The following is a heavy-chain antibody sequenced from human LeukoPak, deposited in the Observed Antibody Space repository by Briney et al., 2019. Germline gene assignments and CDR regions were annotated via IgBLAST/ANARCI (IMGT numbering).Heavy chain of an antibody. J-gene: IGHJ6*03. D-gene: IGHD5-12*01. CDR2: ISSSSSYI. CDR1: EFTFSSYN. Sequence: PGGSLRLSCAASEFTFSSYNMNWVRQAPGKGLEWVSSISSSSSYIYYADSVKGRFTISRDNAKNSLYLQMNSLRAEDTAVYYCARDMVATKHYYYYYMDVWGKGTTVTISS. V-gene: IGHV3-21*04. CDR3: ARDMVATKHYYYYYMDV.